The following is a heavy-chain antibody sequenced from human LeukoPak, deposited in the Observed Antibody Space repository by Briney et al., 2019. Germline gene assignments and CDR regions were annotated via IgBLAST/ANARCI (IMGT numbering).Heavy chain of an antibody. V-gene: IGHV4-34*01. CDR1: GGSFSGYY. CDR2: INHSGST. J-gene: IGHJ6*03. CDR3: ARGGPYGDYASRVSLYYYYMDV. Sequence: PSETLSLTCAVYGGSFSGYYWSWIRQPPGEGLEWFGEINHSGSTNYNPSLKCRVTISVDTSKNQFSLKLSSVTAADTAVYYCARGGPYGDYASRVSLYYYYMDVWGKGTTVTVSS. D-gene: IGHD4-17*01.